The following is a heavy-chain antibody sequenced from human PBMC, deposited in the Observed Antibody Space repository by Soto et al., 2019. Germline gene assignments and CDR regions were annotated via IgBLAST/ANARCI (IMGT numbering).Heavy chain of an antibody. CDR2: INTDGSNT. CDR1: GLTFTRYL. CDR3: AREFCSGGNCYTYYFDP. D-gene: IGHD2-15*01. V-gene: IGHV3-74*01. Sequence: LRLSCAASGLTFTRYLMHWVRHAPGKGLVWVSHINTDGSNTNYADSVKGRFTISRDNAKSTLFLQMNSLRDEDTAVYYCAREFCSGGNCYTYYFDPWGQGIPVTVSS. J-gene: IGHJ5*02.